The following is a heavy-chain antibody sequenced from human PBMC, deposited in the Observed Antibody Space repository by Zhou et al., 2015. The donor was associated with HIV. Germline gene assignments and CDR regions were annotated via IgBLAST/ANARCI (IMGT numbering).Heavy chain of an antibody. V-gene: IGHV1-2*06. CDR1: GYTFTGYY. D-gene: IGHD2-2*01. CDR3: ARLLPRIKKYQLLPPYYYYMDV. J-gene: IGHJ6*03. Sequence: QVQLVQSGAEVKKPGASVKVSCKASGYTFTGYYMHWVRQAPGQGLEWMGRINPNSGGTNYAQKFQGRVTMTRDTSISTAYMELSRLRSDDTAVYYCARLLPRIKKYQLLPPYYYYMDVWGKGTTVTVSS. CDR2: INPNSGGT.